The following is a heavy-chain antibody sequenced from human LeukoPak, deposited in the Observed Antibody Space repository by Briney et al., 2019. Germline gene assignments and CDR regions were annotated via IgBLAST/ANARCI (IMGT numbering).Heavy chain of an antibody. J-gene: IGHJ6*02. CDR1: GFTFSSYG. Sequence: GRSLRLSCAASGFTFSSYGMPWVRQAPGKGLEWVAVIWYDGSNKYYADSVKGRFTISRDNSKNTLYLQMNSLRAEDTAVYYCARDLGYYGMDVWGQGTTVTVSS. V-gene: IGHV3-33*01. CDR2: IWYDGSNK. CDR3: ARDLGYYGMDV. D-gene: IGHD7-27*01.